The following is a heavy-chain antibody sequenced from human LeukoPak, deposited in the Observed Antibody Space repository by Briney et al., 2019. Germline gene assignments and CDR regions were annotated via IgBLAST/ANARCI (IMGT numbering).Heavy chain of an antibody. CDR3: ARDKVAPTGVNNWFEL. CDR1: GFTFSNYW. V-gene: IGHV3-7*01. D-gene: IGHD5-12*01. CDR2: IKQGGSEK. J-gene: IGHJ5*01. Sequence: GGSLRLSCAASGFTFSNYWMSWVRQAPGKGLEWVTNIKQGGSEKYYVDSVKGRFTISRDNAKNSLYLQMNSLRVEDTGVYYCARDKVAPTGVNNWFELWGQGTQVTVSS.